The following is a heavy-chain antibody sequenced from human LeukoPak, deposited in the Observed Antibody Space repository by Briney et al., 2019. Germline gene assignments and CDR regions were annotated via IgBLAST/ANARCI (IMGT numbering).Heavy chain of an antibody. CDR3: ARDTTGIYDVLPGYHARRGDAWFDS. D-gene: IGHD3-9*01. V-gene: IGHV3-7*01. Sequence: GGSLRLSCAASGFTFSSYWMSWVRQTPGKGLEWVANIKQDGSEKYYVDSVKGRFTSSRDNAKKSLYLQMNSLRAENTAVYYCARDTTGIYDVLPGYHARRGDAWFDSWGQGTLVTVSS. CDR2: IKQDGSEK. J-gene: IGHJ5*01. CDR1: GFTFSSYW.